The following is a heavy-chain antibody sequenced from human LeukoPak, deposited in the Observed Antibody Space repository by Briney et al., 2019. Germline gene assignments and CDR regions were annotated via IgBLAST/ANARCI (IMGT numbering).Heavy chain of an antibody. V-gene: IGHV1-18*01. CDR3: ARGAVNRYNWNDDNFYYYYMDV. D-gene: IGHD1-1*01. J-gene: IGHJ6*03. Sequence: ASVKVSCKASGYTFTSYGINWVRQAPGQGLEWMGWISGYNGYTYYAQKLQGRVTMTTDTSTSTAYMELRSLRSGDTAVYYCARGAVNRYNWNDDNFYYYYMDVWGKGTTVTVSS. CDR2: ISGYNGYT. CDR1: GYTFTSYG.